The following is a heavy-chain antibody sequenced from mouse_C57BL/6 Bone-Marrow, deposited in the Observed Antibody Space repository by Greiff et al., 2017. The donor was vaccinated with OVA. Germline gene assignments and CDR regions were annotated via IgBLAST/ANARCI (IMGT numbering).Heavy chain of an antibody. V-gene: IGHV1-81*01. D-gene: IGHD1-1*01. J-gene: IGHJ2*01. CDR1: GYTFTSYG. Sequence: VQLQQSGAELERPGASVKLSCKASGYTFTSYGISWVKQRTGQGLEWIGEIYPRSGNTYYNEKFKGKATLTADKSSSTAYMELRSLTSEDSAVYFCAREAYSYCKGDYWGQGTTLTVSS. CDR3: AREAYSYCKGDY. CDR2: IYPRSGNT.